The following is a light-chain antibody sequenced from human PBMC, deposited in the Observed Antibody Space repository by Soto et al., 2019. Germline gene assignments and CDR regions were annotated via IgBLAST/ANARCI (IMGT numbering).Light chain of an antibody. Sequence: EIVVTQSPDILSVSPGDRATLSCRASQSVGRNLAWYHQKPGQAPTLLIYAASTRATGLPARFSGSGSGTDFTLTISSLQSEDFAVYYCQEYSEWPLFTFGPGTRVDIK. CDR1: QSVGRN. CDR3: QEYSEWPLFT. V-gene: IGKV3-15*01. CDR2: AAS. J-gene: IGKJ3*01.